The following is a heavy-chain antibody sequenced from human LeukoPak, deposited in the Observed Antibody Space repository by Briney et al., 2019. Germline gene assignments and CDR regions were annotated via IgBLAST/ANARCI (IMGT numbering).Heavy chain of an antibody. CDR1: GFPFRSYA. D-gene: IGHD3-9*01. V-gene: IGHV3-23*01. CDR3: AKDGTLTGYYGWFDP. Sequence: PGGSLSLSCAAPGFPFRSYAMSRGRQAPGKGLEGVSAIIGSGGSTYYADSVKGRFTISRDNSKNTLYLQMNSLRAEDTAVYYCAKDGTLTGYYGWFDPWGQGTLVTVSS. J-gene: IGHJ5*02. CDR2: IIGSGGST.